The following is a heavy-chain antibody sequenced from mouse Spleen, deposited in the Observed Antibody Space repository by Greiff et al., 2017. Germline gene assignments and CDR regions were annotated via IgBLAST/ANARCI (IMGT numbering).Heavy chain of an antibody. D-gene: IGHD4-1*02. J-gene: IGHJ1*01. CDR1: EKGFPSPD. Sequence: GRLVGAGGGFGEPGGALEISGGTKEKGFPSPDMSWGRKTPEKRLELVAAINSDGGSTYYPDTMERRFIISRDNTKKTLYLQMSSLRSEDTALYYCARSTGYYWYFDVWGAGTTVTVSS. V-gene: IGHV5-2*01. CDR3: ARSTGYYWYFDV. CDR2: INSDGGST.